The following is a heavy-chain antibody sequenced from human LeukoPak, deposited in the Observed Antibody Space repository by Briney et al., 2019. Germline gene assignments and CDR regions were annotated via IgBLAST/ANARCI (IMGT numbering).Heavy chain of an antibody. CDR3: ARDPKSQLLLDY. CDR1: GFTFTDEY. V-gene: IGHV1-2*02. J-gene: IGHJ4*02. CDR2: INPYSGAI. Sequence: ASVKVSCKSSGFTFTDEYIHWVRQAPGQGLEWMGWINPYSGAINYAQKSQGRVTLTRDTPISTAYMELSRLTSGDTAVYYCARDPKSQLLLDYWGQGTLVTVSS. D-gene: IGHD2-2*01.